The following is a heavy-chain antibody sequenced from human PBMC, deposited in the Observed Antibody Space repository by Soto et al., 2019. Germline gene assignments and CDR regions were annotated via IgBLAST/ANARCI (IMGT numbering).Heavy chain of an antibody. D-gene: IGHD6-19*01. CDR1: GFTFSSYA. J-gene: IGHJ4*02. CDR3: ANEYSSGWYLISSGDY. V-gene: IGHV3-23*01. Sequence: GGSLRLSCVASGFTFSSYAMSWVRQAPGKGLEWVSAISGSGGSTYYADTVKGRFTISRDNSKNTLYLKMNSLRAEDTAEYYWANEYSSGWYLISSGDYGGQGTLVTVSS. CDR2: ISGSGGST.